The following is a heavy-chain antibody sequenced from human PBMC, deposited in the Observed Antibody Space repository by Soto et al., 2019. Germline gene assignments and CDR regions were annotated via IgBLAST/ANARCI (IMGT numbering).Heavy chain of an antibody. CDR3: AGSSDYGSYWFDP. CDR1: GGSISSSSYY. J-gene: IGHJ5*02. Sequence: QLQLQESGPGLVKPSETLSLTCTVSGGSISSSSYYWGWIRQPPGKGLEWIGSIYYSGSTYYNPSLKSRVTISVDTSKNQFSLKLSSVTAADTAVYYCAGSSDYGSYWFDPWGQGTLVTVSS. V-gene: IGHV4-39*01. CDR2: IYYSGST. D-gene: IGHD4-17*01.